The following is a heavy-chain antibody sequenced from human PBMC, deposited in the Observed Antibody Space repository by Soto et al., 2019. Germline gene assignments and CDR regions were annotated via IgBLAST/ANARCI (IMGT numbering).Heavy chain of an antibody. D-gene: IGHD3-10*02. V-gene: IGHV2-5*02. CDR1: GFSLSTSGVG. CDR3: AHVFTSLAPFDS. CDR2: IYWDEDK. Sequence: QITLKESGPTLVKPTQTLTLTCTFSGFSLSTSGVGVGWIRQPPGKALEWLGFIYWDEDKRYSPSLKSRLTITKDTSKSQVVLTMTNMEPVDTATYYCAHVFTSLAPFDSWGQGTLVTVSA. J-gene: IGHJ4*02.